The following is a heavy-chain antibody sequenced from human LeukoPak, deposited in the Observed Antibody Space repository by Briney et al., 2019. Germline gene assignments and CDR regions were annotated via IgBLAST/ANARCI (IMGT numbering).Heavy chain of an antibody. V-gene: IGHV4-39*07. CDR3: ARVRSTLLIDP. D-gene: IGHD3-10*01. J-gene: IGHJ5*02. Sequence: PSETLSLTCTVSGGSISSSSYYWGWIRQPPGKGLEWIGCIYYSGSTYYNPSLKSRVTISVDTSKNQFSLKLSSVTAADTAVYYCARVRSTLLIDPWGQGTLVTVSS. CDR1: GGSISSSSYY. CDR2: IYYSGST.